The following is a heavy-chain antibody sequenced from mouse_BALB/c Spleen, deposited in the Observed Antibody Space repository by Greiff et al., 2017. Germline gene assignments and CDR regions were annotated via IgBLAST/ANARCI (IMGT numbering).Heavy chain of an antibody. Sequence: EVKLQESGPGLVKPSQSLSLTCTVTGYSITSDYAWNWIRQFPGNKLEWMGYISYSGSTSYNPSLKSRISITRDTSKNQFFLQLNSVTTEDTATYYCARRTYYGSSWYFDVWGAGTTVTVSS. V-gene: IGHV3-2*02. CDR3: ARRTYYGSSWYFDV. CDR2: ISYSGST. CDR1: GYSITSDYA. J-gene: IGHJ1*01. D-gene: IGHD1-1*01.